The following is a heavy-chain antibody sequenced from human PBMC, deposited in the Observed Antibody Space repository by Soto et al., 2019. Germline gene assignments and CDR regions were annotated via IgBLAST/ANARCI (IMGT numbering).Heavy chain of an antibody. CDR1: GFTFSSFG. D-gene: IGHD3-10*01. V-gene: IGHV3-30*18. Sequence: QVQLVESGGGVVQPGRSLRLSCAASGFTFSSFGIHWVRQAPGKGLEWVAVISYDGSHKYYTDSVKGRFTISRDNSKNTLSLEMNSLRVEDTAVYYCAKDKDTMVQVPFYYGMDVWGQGTTVTVSS. J-gene: IGHJ6*02. CDR3: AKDKDTMVQVPFYYGMDV. CDR2: ISYDGSHK.